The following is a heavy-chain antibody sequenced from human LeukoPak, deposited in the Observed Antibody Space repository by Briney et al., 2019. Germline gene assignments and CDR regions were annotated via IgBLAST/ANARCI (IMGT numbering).Heavy chain of an antibody. Sequence: GGSLRLSCAASGFTFSSYGMHWVRQAPGKGLEWVAVISYDGSYKYHADSVKGRFSISRDNSKNTLYLQMNSLRVEDTAVYYCAKGLTYCSGGSCSGGYFDYWGQGTLVTVSS. J-gene: IGHJ4*02. D-gene: IGHD2-15*01. CDR1: GFTFSSYG. CDR2: ISYDGSYK. V-gene: IGHV3-30*18. CDR3: AKGLTYCSGGSCSGGYFDY.